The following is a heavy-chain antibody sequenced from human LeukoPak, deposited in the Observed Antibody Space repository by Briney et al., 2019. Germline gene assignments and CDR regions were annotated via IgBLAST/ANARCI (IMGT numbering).Heavy chain of an antibody. D-gene: IGHD2-2*01. V-gene: IGHV3-30*18. Sequence: GGSLRLSCAASGFTLSSYGMHWVRQAPGKGLEWVAVISYDGSNKYYADSVKGRFTISRDNSKNTLYLQMNSLRAEDTAVYYCAKDWGYCSSTSCYYFDYWGQGTLVTVSS. CDR3: AKDWGYCSSTSCYYFDY. J-gene: IGHJ4*02. CDR1: GFTLSSYG. CDR2: ISYDGSNK.